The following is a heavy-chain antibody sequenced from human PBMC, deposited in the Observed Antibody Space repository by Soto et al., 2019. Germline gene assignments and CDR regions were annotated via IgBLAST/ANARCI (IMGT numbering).Heavy chain of an antibody. V-gene: IGHV4-59*01. CDR1: GGSISSYY. CDR2: IYYSGST. J-gene: IGHJ5*02. D-gene: IGHD3-10*01. CDR3: ARDNGSGSNDGFDP. Sequence: ETLSLTCTVSGGSISSYYWSWIRQPPGKGLEWIGYIYYSGSTNYNPSLKSRVTISVDTSKNQFSLKLSSVTAADTAVYYCARDNGSGSNDGFDPWGQGTLVTVSS.